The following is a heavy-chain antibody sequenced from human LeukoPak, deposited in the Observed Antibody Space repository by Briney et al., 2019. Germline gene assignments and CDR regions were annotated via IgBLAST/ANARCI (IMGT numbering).Heavy chain of an antibody. CDR2: ISSDGTYT. Sequence: GGSLRLSCAASGFTFSSHLMHWVRQAPGKGLVWVSRISSDGTYTNYADSVRGRFTISRDNAKNTLYLQMNSLRAEDTALYYCAKDISGSNYYGMDVWGQGTTVTVSS. J-gene: IGHJ6*02. D-gene: IGHD3-22*01. CDR1: GFTFSSHL. V-gene: IGHV3-74*01. CDR3: AKDISGSNYYGMDV.